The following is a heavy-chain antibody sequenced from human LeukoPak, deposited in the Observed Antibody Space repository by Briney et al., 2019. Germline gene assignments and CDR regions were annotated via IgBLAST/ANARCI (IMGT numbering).Heavy chain of an antibody. CDR1: GFSLSTSGMC. CDR2: IDWDDDK. J-gene: IGHJ4*02. V-gene: IGHV2-70*17. Sequence: SGPALVKPTQTLTLTCTFSGFSLSTSGMCVNRIRQPPGKALEWLARIDWDDDKFYSTSLKTRLTISKDTSKNQVVLTMTNMDPVDTATYYCARTYSGSYSSWDYWGQGTLVTVSS. D-gene: IGHD1-26*01. CDR3: ARTYSGSYSSWDY.